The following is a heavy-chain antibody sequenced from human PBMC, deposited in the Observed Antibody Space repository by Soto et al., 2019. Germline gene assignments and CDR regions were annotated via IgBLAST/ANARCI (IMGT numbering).Heavy chain of an antibody. Sequence: PXETLSLTCSVSGYSVKSSYWAWIRQSPGRAPEWVGYVFDFGSTGYHPSLKGRLTISMDTSKNQVSLGLRSVTVADTGIYYCARLIEGYPPNNHFDYWGQGTLVTVSS. CDR1: GYSVKSSY. CDR3: ARLIEGYPPNNHFDY. J-gene: IGHJ4*02. CDR2: VFDFGST. V-gene: IGHV4-59*02. D-gene: IGHD2-15*01.